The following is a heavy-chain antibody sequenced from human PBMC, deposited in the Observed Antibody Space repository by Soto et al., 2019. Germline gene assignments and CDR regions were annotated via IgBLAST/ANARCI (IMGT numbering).Heavy chain of an antibody. CDR2: INHSGST. V-gene: IGHV4-34*01. D-gene: IGHD6-19*01. Sequence: SETLSLTCAVYGGSFSGYYWSWIRQPPGKGLEWIGEINHSGSTNYNPSLKSRVTISVDTSKNQFSLKLSSVTAADTAVYYCARGRISSGWASLLFDYWGQGTLVTVSS. J-gene: IGHJ4*02. CDR3: ARGRISSGWASLLFDY. CDR1: GGSFSGYY.